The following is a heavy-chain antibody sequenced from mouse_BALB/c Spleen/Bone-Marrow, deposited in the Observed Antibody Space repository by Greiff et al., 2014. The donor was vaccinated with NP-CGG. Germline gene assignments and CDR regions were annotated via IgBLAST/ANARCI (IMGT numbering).Heavy chain of an antibody. CDR2: IHYSGIT. Sequence: VQLQQSGPDLVKPSQSLSFTCTVTGYSITSYYSWHWIRQFPGNKLEWMGYIHYSGITVYNPSLKSRISITRDTSNNQFFLQLNSVTTEDTATYYCARFAGTPYTMDYWGQGTSVTVSS. V-gene: IGHV3-1*02. CDR3: ARFAGTPYTMDY. D-gene: IGHD4-1*01. CDR1: GYSITSYYS. J-gene: IGHJ4*01.